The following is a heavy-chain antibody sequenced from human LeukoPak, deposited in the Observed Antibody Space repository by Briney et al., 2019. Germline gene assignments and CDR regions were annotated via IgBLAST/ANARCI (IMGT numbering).Heavy chain of an antibody. V-gene: IGHV3-23*01. CDR3: ATPGVWYSSGWFPLDY. D-gene: IGHD6-19*01. CDR2: ISGSGGST. CDR1: GFTFSSYA. Sequence: GGSLRLSCAASGFTFSSYAMSLVRQAPGKGLEWVSAISGSGGSTYYADSVKGRFTISRDNSKNTLYLQMNSLRAEDTAVYYCATPGVWYSSGWFPLDYWGQGTLVTVSS. J-gene: IGHJ4*02.